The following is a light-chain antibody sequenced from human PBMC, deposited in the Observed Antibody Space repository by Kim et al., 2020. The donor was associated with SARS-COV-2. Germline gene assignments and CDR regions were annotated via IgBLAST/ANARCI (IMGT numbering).Light chain of an antibody. CDR2: YDS. J-gene: IGLJ3*02. Sequence: PGKPASITCGGNNIVRTSVHCYQLQPGQAPVLVIYYDSDRPSGIPERFSGSNSGNTATLTISRVEAGDEADYYCQVWDSSSDHWVFGGGTQLTVL. V-gene: IGLV3-21*04. CDR3: QVWDSSSDHWV. CDR1: NIVRTS.